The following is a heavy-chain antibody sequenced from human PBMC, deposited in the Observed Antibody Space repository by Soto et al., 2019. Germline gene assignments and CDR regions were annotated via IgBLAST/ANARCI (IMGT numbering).Heavy chain of an antibody. V-gene: IGHV4-31*03. J-gene: IGHJ5*02. CDR3: ARGMGYYDSSGYYGGNWFDP. CDR2: IYYSGST. CDR1: GGSISSGGYY. Sequence: QVQLQESGPGLVKPSQTLSLTCTVSGGSISSGGYYWSWIRQHPGKGLEWIGYIYYSGSTYYNPSLKSRVTISVDTSKNQFSLKLSSVTAADTAVYYCARGMGYYDSSGYYGGNWFDPWGQGTLVTVSS. D-gene: IGHD3-22*01.